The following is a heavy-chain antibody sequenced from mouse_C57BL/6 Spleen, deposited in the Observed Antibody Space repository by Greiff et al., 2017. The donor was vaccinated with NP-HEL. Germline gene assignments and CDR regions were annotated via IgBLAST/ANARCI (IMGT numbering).Heavy chain of an antibody. V-gene: IGHV3-6*01. J-gene: IGHJ4*01. CDR3: AREGDDYDAMDY. CDR2: ISYDGSN. CDR1: GYSITSGYY. Sequence: ESGPGLVKPSQSLSLTCSVTGYSITSGYYWNWIRQFPGNKLEWMGYISYDGSNNYNPSLKNRISITRDTSKNQFFLKLNSVTTEDTATYYCAREGDDYDAMDYWGQGTSVTVSS.